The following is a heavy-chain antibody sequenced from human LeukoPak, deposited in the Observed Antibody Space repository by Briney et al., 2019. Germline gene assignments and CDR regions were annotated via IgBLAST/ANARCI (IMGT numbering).Heavy chain of an antibody. Sequence: KSSETLSLTCAVYGGSFSGYYWSWIRQPPGKGLEWIGEINHSGSTNYNPSLKSRVTISVDTSKNQFSLKLSSVTAADTAVYYCARGRGYSYDPYYYYYGMDVWGQGTTVTVSS. D-gene: IGHD5-18*01. CDR2: INHSGST. CDR1: GGSFSGYY. CDR3: ARGRGYSYDPYYYYYGMDV. J-gene: IGHJ6*02. V-gene: IGHV4-34*01.